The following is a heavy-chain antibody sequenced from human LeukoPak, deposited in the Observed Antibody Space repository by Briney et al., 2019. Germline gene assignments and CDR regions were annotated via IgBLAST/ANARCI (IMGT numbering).Heavy chain of an antibody. CDR3: ARVSGYWGSGNYFFHY. V-gene: IGHV3-48*04. D-gene: IGHD3-10*01. J-gene: IGHJ4*02. Sequence: PGGSLRLSCAASGFSFKTYGMHWVRQAPGKGLEWISFISASGSTEYYADSVKGRFTISRDNAKNSLYLQMNSLRADDTAVYYCARVSGYWGSGNYFFHYWGQGSLVTVSS. CDR2: ISASGSTE. CDR1: GFSFKTYG.